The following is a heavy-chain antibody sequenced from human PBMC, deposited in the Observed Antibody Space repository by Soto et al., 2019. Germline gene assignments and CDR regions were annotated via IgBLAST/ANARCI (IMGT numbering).Heavy chain of an antibody. CDR1: GFTFSSYA. D-gene: IGHD2-2*02. CDR3: AKVFSPAAIVNYYYVDV. Sequence: EVQLLESGGGLVQPGGSLRLSCAASGFTFSSYAMSWVRQAPGKGLEWVSAISGSGGSTYYADSVKGRFTISRDNSKNTLYLQMNSLRAEDTAVYYCAKVFSPAAIVNYYYVDVWGKGTTVTVSS. J-gene: IGHJ6*03. V-gene: IGHV3-23*01. CDR2: ISGSGGST.